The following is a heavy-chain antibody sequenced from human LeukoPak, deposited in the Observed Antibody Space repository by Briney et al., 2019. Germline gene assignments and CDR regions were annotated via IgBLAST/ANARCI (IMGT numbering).Heavy chain of an antibody. J-gene: IGHJ5*02. CDR1: GYTFTSYG. CDR2: ISAYNGNT. Sequence: ASVKVSCKASGYTFTSYGISWVRQAPGQGLEWMGWISAYNGNTNYAQKLQGRVTMTTDTSTSTAYMELRSLRSDDTAVYYCARVGSLRYFDWVNWFDPWGQGTLVTVSS. CDR3: ARVGSLRYFDWVNWFDP. D-gene: IGHD3-9*01. V-gene: IGHV1-18*01.